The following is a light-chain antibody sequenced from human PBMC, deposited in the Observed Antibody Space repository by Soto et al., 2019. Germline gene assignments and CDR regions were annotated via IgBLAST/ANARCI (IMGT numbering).Light chain of an antibody. V-gene: IGLV1-44*01. J-gene: IGLJ3*02. CDR2: RDN. CDR1: NSNIGRNT. CDR3: AAWDESPHVTV. Sequence: QSVLTQPPSASGTPVQRVTLSCSGSNSNIGRNTVNWYQQFTGAAPNLLIHRDNERPSGVPDRFAGSRSGTSASAAISGLQSEHEADYYCAAWDESPHVTVFGGEAKLTVL.